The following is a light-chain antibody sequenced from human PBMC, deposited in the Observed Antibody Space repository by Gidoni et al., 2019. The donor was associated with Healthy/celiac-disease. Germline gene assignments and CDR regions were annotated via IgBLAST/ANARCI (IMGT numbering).Light chain of an antibody. V-gene: IGLV2-14*03. J-gene: IGLJ2*01. Sequence: QSALTQPASVSGSPGQSITISCTGTSSDVGGYNYVSWYQQHPGKAPKLMIYDVSNRPSEVSNRFSGSKSGNTASLTISGLQAEDEADYYCSSYTSSIPVVFGGGTKLTVL. CDR2: DVS. CDR3: SSYTSSIPVV. CDR1: SSDVGGYNY.